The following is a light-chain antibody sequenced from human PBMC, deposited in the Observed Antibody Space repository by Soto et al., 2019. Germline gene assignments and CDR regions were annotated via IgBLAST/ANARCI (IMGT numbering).Light chain of an antibody. CDR3: SSYTNSSTQV. Sequence: LTQPASVSGSPGQSITISCTGTSSDVGGYNYVSWYQQHPGKAPKLMIYEVSNRPSGVSNRFSGSKSGNTASLTISGLQAEDEADYYCSSYTNSSTQVFGTGTKVTVL. CDR2: EVS. V-gene: IGLV2-14*01. CDR1: SSDVGGYNY. J-gene: IGLJ1*01.